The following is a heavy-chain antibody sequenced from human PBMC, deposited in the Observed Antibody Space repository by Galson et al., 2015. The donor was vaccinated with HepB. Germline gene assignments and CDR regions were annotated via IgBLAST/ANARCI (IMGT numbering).Heavy chain of an antibody. CDR2: ISTDTGDT. J-gene: IGHJ2*01. CDR1: GYTFRNYG. CDR3: ARGQVRWYFDL. Sequence: SVKVSCKASGYTFRNYGISWVRQAPGQGLERMAWISTDTGDTDYAQKFQDRVTMTTDTFTTTAYMELRSLRSDDTAVYYCARGQVRWYFDLWGRGTLVTVSS. V-gene: IGHV1-18*04.